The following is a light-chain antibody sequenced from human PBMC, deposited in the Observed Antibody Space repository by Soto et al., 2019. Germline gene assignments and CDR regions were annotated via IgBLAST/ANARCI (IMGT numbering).Light chain of an antibody. CDR2: AAS. J-gene: IGKJ5*01. Sequence: DIQMTQSPSSLSASVGDRVTIRCRASQTVRTYLNWYQQKPGKAPILLIYAASSLPSAVPPRFTGAGSETDFTLTISSLQPEDFGTYYCQPTYSTPITFGQGTRLE. CDR1: QTVRTY. CDR3: QPTYSTPIT. V-gene: IGKV1-39*01.